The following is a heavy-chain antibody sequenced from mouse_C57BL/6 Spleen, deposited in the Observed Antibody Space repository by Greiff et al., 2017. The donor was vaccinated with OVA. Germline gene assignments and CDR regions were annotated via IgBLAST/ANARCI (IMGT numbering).Heavy chain of an antibody. CDR2: IYWDDDK. D-gene: IGHD2-5*01. V-gene: IGHV8-12*01. CDR1: GFSLSTSGMG. J-gene: IGHJ1*03. Sequence: QVTLKESGPGILQSSQTLSLTCSFSGFSLSTSGMGVSWIRQPSGKGLEWLAHIYWDDDKRYNPSLKSRLTISKDTSRNQVFLKITSVDTADTATYYCARSNGSYYSRYFDVWGTGTTVTVSS. CDR3: ARSNGSYYSRYFDV.